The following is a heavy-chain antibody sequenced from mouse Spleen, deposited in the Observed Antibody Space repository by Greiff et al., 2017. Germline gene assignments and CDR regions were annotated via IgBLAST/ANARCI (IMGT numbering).Heavy chain of an antibody. V-gene: IGHV5-9*01. CDR3: ARHITTVVATDWYFDV. D-gene: IGHD1-1*01. Sequence: DVMLVESGGGLVKLGGSLKLSCAASGFTFSSYAMSWVRQTPEKRLEWVATISSGGGNTYYPDSVKGRFTISRDNAKNTLYLQMSSLKSEDTAMYYCARHITTVVATDWYFDVWGAGTTVTVSS. CDR1: GFTFSSYA. J-gene: IGHJ1*01. CDR2: ISSGGGNT.